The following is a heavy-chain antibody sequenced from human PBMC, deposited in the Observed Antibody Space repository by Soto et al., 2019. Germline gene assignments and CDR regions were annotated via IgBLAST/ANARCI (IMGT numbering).Heavy chain of an antibody. D-gene: IGHD3-3*01. V-gene: IGHV3-30-3*01. J-gene: IGHJ4*02. CDR1: GFTFSSYA. CDR2: ISYDGSNK. Sequence: LRLSCAASGFTFSSYAMHWVRQAPGKGLEWVAVISYDGSNKYYADSVKGRFTISRDNSKNTLYLQMNSLRAEDTAVYYCARDDTIFGVVTTYYFDYWGQGTLVTVSS. CDR3: ARDDTIFGVVTTYYFDY.